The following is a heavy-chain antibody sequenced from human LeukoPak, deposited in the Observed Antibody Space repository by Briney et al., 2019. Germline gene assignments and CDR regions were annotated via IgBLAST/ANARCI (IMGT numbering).Heavy chain of an antibody. V-gene: IGHV3-48*01. CDR3: AKADSSGYYGDYPFDY. D-gene: IGHD4-17*01. CDR2: ISSGSYTI. J-gene: IGHJ4*02. Sequence: GGSLRLSCAASGFSFSDYSMNWVRQAPGKGLEWVSYISSGSYTIYYADSVKGRFSISRDNAKNSLYLQMNSLRAEDTALYYCAKADSSGYYGDYPFDYWGQGTLVTVSS. CDR1: GFSFSDYS.